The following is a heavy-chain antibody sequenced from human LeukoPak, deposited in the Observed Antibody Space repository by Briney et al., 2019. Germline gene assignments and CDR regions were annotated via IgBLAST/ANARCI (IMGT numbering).Heavy chain of an antibody. CDR2: IIPIFGTA. D-gene: IGHD3-3*01. CDR3: ERVVDDCFDP. CDR1: GGTFSSYA. V-gene: IGHV1-69*05. Sequence: SVKVSCKASGGTFSSYAISWVRQAPGQGLEWMGGIIPIFGTANYAQKFQGRVTITTDESTSTAYMELSSLRSEDTAVYYCERVVDDCFDPWGQGTLVTVSS. J-gene: IGHJ5*02.